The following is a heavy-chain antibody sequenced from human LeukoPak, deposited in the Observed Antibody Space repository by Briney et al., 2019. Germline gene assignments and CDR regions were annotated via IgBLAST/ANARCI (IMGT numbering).Heavy chain of an antibody. J-gene: IGHJ3*02. D-gene: IGHD5-24*01. V-gene: IGHV3-30-3*01. Sequence: SGGSLRLSCAVSGFTFSGYAMHWVRQAPGKGLEWVAGISYDGTNTYYADSVKGRFTISRDNSKNTLYLQMDSLRAEDTAAYYCASPVEMAPIAPPWGVFDIWGQGTIVTVSA. CDR2: ISYDGTNT. CDR3: ASPVEMAPIAPPWGVFDI. CDR1: GFTFSGYA.